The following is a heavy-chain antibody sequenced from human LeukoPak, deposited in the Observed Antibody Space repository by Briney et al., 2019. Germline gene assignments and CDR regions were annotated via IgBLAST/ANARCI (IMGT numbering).Heavy chain of an antibody. D-gene: IGHD6-6*01. CDR3: ARDGGSSSTIFDY. V-gene: IGHV3-23*01. CDR2: ISGSGGST. Sequence: GGSLRLSCAASGFTFSSYGMSWVRQAPGKGLEWVSAISGSGGSTYYADSVKGRFTISRDNSKNTLYLQMNSLRAEDTAVYYCARDGGSSSTIFDYWGQGTLVTVSS. CDR1: GFTFSSYG. J-gene: IGHJ4*02.